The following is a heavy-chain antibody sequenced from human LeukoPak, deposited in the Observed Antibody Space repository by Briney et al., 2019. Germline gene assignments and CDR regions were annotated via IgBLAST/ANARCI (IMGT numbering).Heavy chain of an antibody. J-gene: IGHJ4*02. Sequence: PGGSLRLSCVASEFTFSDYYMSWIRQAPGKGLEWVGRIKPKTDGETTEYAAPVKDRFSISRDDSKSMMYLQMNSLKTEDTAVYYCITPLPYSAQGGQGTLVTVSS. CDR1: EFTFSDYY. CDR3: ITPLPYSAQ. V-gene: IGHV3-15*01. CDR2: IKPKTDGETT. D-gene: IGHD2-21*01.